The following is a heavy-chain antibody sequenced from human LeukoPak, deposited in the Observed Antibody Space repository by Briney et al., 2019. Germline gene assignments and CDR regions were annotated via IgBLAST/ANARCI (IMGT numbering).Heavy chain of an antibody. J-gene: IGHJ4*02. CDR1: GFTFSSYS. V-gene: IGHV3-48*04. D-gene: IGHD2-2*02. Sequence: GGSLRLPCAASGFTFSSYSMNWVRQAPGKGLEWVSYISSSGSTIYYADSVKGRFTISRDNAKNSLYLQMNSLRAEDTAVYYCARVCSSTSCYRGLDYWGQGTLVTVSS. CDR2: ISSSGSTI. CDR3: ARVCSSTSCYRGLDY.